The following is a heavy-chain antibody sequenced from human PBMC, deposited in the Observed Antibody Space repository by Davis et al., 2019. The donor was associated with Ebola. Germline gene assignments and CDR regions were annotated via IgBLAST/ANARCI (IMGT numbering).Heavy chain of an antibody. CDR3: ARAIADYYYYGMDV. CDR2: ISPFTHNT. CDR1: GYVFIRND. D-gene: IGHD6-13*01. V-gene: IGHV1-8*01. Sequence: AASVKVSCKASGYVFIRNDISWFRQAPGQGLEWMGWISPFTHNTHSAQKFQGRITMTRNTSISTAYMELSSLRSEDTAVYYCARAIADYYYYGMDVWGKGTTVTVSS. J-gene: IGHJ6*04.